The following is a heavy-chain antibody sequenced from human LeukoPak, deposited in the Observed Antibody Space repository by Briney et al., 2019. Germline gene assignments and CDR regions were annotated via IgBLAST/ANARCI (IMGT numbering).Heavy chain of an antibody. D-gene: IGHD3-22*01. J-gene: IGHJ3*02. V-gene: IGHV3-21*01. Sequence: GGSLRLSCAASGFTFSSYSMNWVRQAPGKGLEWVSSISSSSSYIYYADSVKGRFTISRDNAKNSLYLQMNSLRAEDTAVYYCARVSLYYYDSSGYYYGSFDAFDIWGQGTMVTVSS. CDR1: GFTFSSYS. CDR3: ARVSLYYYDSSGYYYGSFDAFDI. CDR2: ISSSSSYI.